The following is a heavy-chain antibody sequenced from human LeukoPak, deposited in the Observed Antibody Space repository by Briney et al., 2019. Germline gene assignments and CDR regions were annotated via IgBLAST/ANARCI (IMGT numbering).Heavy chain of an antibody. CDR3: AKDNIAVAGTDYYYYGMTS. CDR1: GFTFSSYG. Sequence: PGRSLRLSCAASGFTFSSYGMHWVRQAPGKGLEWVAVISYDGSNKYYADSVKGRFTISRDNSKNTLYLQMNSLRAEDTAVYYCAKDNIAVAGTDYYYYGMTSGAKGPRSPSP. V-gene: IGHV3-30*18. CDR2: ISYDGSNK. J-gene: IGHJ6*02. D-gene: IGHD6-19*01.